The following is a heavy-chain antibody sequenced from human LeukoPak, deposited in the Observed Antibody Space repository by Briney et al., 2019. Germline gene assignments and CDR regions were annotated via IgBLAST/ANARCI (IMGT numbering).Heavy chain of an antibody. CDR2: ISYSGST. Sequence: SETLSLTCTVSGGSISSYYWSWIRQPPGKGLEWIGYISYSGSTNSSPSLKSRVTISVDTSKNQFSLKLSYVKAAETAVYYCWRVENYGSGSSEYWFDPWGQGTLVTVSS. D-gene: IGHD3-10*01. J-gene: IGHJ5*02. CDR1: GGSISSYY. CDR3: WRVENYGSGSSEYWFDP. V-gene: IGHV4-59*01.